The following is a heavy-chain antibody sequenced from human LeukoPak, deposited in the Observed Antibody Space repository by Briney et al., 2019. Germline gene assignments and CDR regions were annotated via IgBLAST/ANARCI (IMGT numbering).Heavy chain of an antibody. CDR1: GYTFINYG. CDR2: ISAYNGNT. J-gene: IGHJ4*02. V-gene: IGHV1-18*01. Sequence: ASVKVSCKASGYTFINYGISWVRQAPGQGLEWMGWISAYNGNTNYAQKIQGRVSLTTDRSTTTAYMELRSLRSDDTAVYYCARVGGSSFFDYWGQGTLVTVS. D-gene: IGHD1-26*01. CDR3: ARVGGSSFFDY.